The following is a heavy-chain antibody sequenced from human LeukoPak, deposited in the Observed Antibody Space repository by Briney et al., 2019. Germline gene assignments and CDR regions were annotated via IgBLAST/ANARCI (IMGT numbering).Heavy chain of an antibody. Sequence: GGSLRLSCAASGFTFSGYAMSWVRQAPGKGLEWVSAISGSGGSTYYADSVKGRFTISRDNSKNTLYLQMNSLRAEDTAVYYCAKPRLGYCSSTSCHGSGFDYWGQGTLVTVSS. V-gene: IGHV3-23*01. CDR1: GFTFSGYA. J-gene: IGHJ4*02. CDR2: ISGSGGST. CDR3: AKPRLGYCSSTSCHGSGFDY. D-gene: IGHD2-2*01.